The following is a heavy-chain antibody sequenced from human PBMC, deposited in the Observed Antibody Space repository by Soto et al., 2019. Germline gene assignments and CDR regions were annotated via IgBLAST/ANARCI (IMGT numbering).Heavy chain of an antibody. CDR1: GASITNDDFF. CDR2: ITYGGSI. CDR3: AKMERTQLWLLVQN. J-gene: IGHJ4*02. D-gene: IGHD5-18*01. Sequence: PSETLSLTCTVSGASITNDDFFWSWVRQHPDKGLEWLAYITYGGSIYYNPSLRNRLSVSIDKSKSQFSLNVRSVTAADTAVYFCAKMERTQLWLLVQNWGQGLPVTVSS. V-gene: IGHV4-31*03.